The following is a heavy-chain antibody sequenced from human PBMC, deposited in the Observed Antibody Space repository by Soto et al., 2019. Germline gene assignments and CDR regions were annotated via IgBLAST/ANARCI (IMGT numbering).Heavy chain of an antibody. CDR3: AKDKGIAVSRYYYYGMDV. Sequence: PGGSLRLSWAASGFTFSSYGMHWVRQAPGKGLEWVAVISYDGSNKYYADSVKGRFTISRDNSKNTLYLQMNSLRAEDTAVYYCAKDKGIAVSRYYYYGMDVWGQGTRVTVSS. CDR1: GFTFSSYG. J-gene: IGHJ6*02. V-gene: IGHV3-30*18. CDR2: ISYDGSNK. D-gene: IGHD6-19*01.